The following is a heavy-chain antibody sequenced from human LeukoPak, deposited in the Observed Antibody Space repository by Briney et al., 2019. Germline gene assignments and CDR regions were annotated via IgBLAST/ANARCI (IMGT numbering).Heavy chain of an antibody. J-gene: IGHJ4*02. CDR3: ARDMARDRGPLVY. V-gene: IGHV3-30-3*01. Sequence: PGRSLRLSCAASGFTFSSYAMHWVRQAPGKGLEWVAVISYDGSNKYYADSVKGRFTISRDNSKNTLYLQMNSLRAEDTAVYYCARDMARDRGPLVYWGQGTLVTVSS. CDR1: GFTFSSYA. CDR2: ISYDGSNK. D-gene: IGHD1-14*01.